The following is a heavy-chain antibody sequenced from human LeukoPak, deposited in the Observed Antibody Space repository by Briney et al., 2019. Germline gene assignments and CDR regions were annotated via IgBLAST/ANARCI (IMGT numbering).Heavy chain of an antibody. D-gene: IGHD5-18*01. CDR3: AKDSRIQQWSDNWFDP. Sequence: GGSLRLSCAASGFTFSSYGMHWVRQAPGKGLEWVAFIRYDGSNRYYADSVKGRFPISRDNSKNTLYLQMNSLRAEDTAVYYCAKDSRIQQWSDNWFDPWGQGTLVTVSS. CDR2: IRYDGSNR. V-gene: IGHV3-30*02. CDR1: GFTFSSYG. J-gene: IGHJ5*02.